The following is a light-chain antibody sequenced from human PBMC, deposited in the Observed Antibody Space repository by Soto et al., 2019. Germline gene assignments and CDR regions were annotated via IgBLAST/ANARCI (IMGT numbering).Light chain of an antibody. V-gene: IGKV3-15*01. CDR2: GAS. J-gene: IGKJ4*01. Sequence: EIVMTQSPATLSVSPGERATLSCRASQSVSSNLAWYQQKPGQAPRLLIYGASTRATGIPARFSGSGSGTECTLTISSLQSEDFAVYYCQQYNNWPLLTFGVGTKVEIK. CDR3: QQYNNWPLLT. CDR1: QSVSSN.